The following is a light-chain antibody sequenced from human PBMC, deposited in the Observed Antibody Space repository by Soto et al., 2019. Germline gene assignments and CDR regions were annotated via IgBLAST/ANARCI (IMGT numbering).Light chain of an antibody. CDR1: ALAKQY. V-gene: IGLV3-25*03. J-gene: IGLJ1*01. CDR3: QSADSSGTYV. Sequence: SYELTQPPSVSVSPGQTARITCSGDALAKQYAYWYQQKPGQAPLLVIYKDSERPSGIPERFSGFGSGTTVTLTISGVQAEDEADYYCQSADSSGTYVFGTGTKLTVL. CDR2: KDS.